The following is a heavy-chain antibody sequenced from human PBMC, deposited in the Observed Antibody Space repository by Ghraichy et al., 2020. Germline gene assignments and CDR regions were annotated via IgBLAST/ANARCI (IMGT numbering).Heavy chain of an antibody. CDR1: GGSISSSSHY. CDR3: ARRVGIHDAFDI. Sequence: SETLSLTCTVSGGSISSSSHYWGWIRQPPGKGLEWIGSIYYSGSTYYNPSLKSRVTISVDTSKNQFSLKLSSVTAADTAVYYCARRVGIHDAFDIWGQGTMVTVSS. CDR2: IYYSGST. D-gene: IGHD7-27*01. V-gene: IGHV4-39*01. J-gene: IGHJ3*02.